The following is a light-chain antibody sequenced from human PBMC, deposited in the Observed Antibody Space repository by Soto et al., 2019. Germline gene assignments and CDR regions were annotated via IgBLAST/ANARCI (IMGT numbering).Light chain of an antibody. V-gene: IGLV2-14*01. CDR2: EVS. Sequence: QSLPTQPAPVSGSPGQSITISCTGTIRHVGNYNYVSWYQQHPAKAPKLMIFEVSNRPSGISSRFSGSKSGNTASLTISGLQAEDEADYYCRSYTSSRNYVFGTGTKVTVL. CDR1: IRHVGNYNY. J-gene: IGLJ1*01. CDR3: RSYTSSRNYV.